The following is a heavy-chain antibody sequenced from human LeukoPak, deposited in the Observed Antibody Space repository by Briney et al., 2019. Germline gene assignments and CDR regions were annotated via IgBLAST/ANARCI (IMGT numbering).Heavy chain of an antibody. Sequence: ASVKVSCKASGYIFTDYYLHWVRQAPGQGLEWMGDITPNSGGASCAQKFQGRITVTRDTSISTAYMELRSLRSDDTAVYYCARGRAVTTTGSQILFAYWGQGILVTVSS. V-gene: IGHV1-2*02. CDR1: GYIFTDYY. D-gene: IGHD1-1*01. CDR3: ARGRAVTTTGSQILFAY. CDR2: ITPNSGGA. J-gene: IGHJ4*02.